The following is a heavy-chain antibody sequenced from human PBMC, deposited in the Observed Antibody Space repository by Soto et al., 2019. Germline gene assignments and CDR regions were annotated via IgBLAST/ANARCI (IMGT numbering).Heavy chain of an antibody. V-gene: IGHV3-23*01. CDR3: PKRTVGWYFDL. D-gene: IGHD4-17*01. J-gene: IGHJ2*01. CDR2: ISGSGGSP. CDR1: GFTFSSYA. Sequence: EVQLLESGGGLVQPGGSLRLSCAASGFTFSSYAMSWVRQAPGKGLEWVSAISGSGGSPYYADSVKGRFTISRDNSKNTLYLQLNSLGAEDTAVYYCPKRTVGWYFDLWGRGTPVTVSS.